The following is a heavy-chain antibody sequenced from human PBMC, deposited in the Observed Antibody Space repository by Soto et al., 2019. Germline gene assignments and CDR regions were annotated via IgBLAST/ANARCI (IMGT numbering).Heavy chain of an antibody. D-gene: IGHD2-21*01. CDR2: IKEDGSEK. Sequence: GGSLRLSCAASGFIFSRYCMSWVRQAPGKGLEWVANIKEDGSEKYYVDSVKGRFTISRDNAENSLYLQMNSLRADDTAVYYCASNGLSKYSHMAVWGKGTTVTVSS. V-gene: IGHV3-7*01. J-gene: IGHJ6*03. CDR3: ASNGLSKYSHMAV. CDR1: GFIFSRYC.